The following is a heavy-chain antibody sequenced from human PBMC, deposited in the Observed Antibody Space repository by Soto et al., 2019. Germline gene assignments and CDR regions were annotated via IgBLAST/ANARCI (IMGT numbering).Heavy chain of an antibody. D-gene: IGHD5-12*01. CDR3: ARDGYSGYDYLYYYYGMDV. CDR1: GGTFSSYA. CDR2: IIPIFGTA. V-gene: IGHV1-69*13. J-gene: IGHJ6*02. Sequence: ASVKVSCKASGGTFSSYAISWVRQAPGQGFEWMGGIIPIFGTANYAQKFQGRVTITADESTSTAYMELSSLRSEDTAVYYCARDGYSGYDYLYYYYGMDVWGQGTTVTVSS.